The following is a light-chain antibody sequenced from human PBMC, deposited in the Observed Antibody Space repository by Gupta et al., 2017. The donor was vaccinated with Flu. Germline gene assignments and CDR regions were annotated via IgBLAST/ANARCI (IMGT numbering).Light chain of an antibody. J-gene: IGLJ2*01. CDR2: LEDSVAY. V-gene: IGLV4-60*03. CDR3: ETWDSNTRTRV. Sequence: FVISWHQQPPGKAPRFLMKLEDSVAYTKGGGVPDRFSVSISGADRYLSISNVQSEDEADYYCETWDSNTRTRVFGGGTTLTVL. CDR1: FV.